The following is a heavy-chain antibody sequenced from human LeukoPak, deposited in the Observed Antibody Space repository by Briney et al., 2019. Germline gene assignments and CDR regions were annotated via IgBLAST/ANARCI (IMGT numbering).Heavy chain of an antibody. CDR1: GGSFSGYY. J-gene: IGHJ5*02. V-gene: IGHV4-34*01. Sequence: SDTLSLTCAVYGGSFSGYYWRWIRQPPGRGVEWIGEINHSGSTNYNPSLKSRVTISVDTSKNQFSLKLSSVTAADTAVYYCASPHYYGSGSYYTWGQGTLVTVSS. CDR2: INHSGST. D-gene: IGHD3-10*01. CDR3: ASPHYYGSGSYYT.